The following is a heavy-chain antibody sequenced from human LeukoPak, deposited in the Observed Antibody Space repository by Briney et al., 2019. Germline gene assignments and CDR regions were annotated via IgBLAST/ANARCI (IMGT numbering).Heavy chain of an antibody. D-gene: IGHD5/OR15-5a*01. J-gene: IGHJ5*02. CDR2: INHSGST. V-gene: IGHV4-34*01. CDR3: ASHPGTSVRPNWFDP. Sequence: SETLSLTCAVYGGSFSGYYWSWIRQPPGMGLEWIGEINHSGSTNYNPSLKSRVTISVDTSKNQFSLKLSSVTAADTAVYYCASHPGTSVRPNWFDPWGQGTLVTVSS. CDR1: GGSFSGYY.